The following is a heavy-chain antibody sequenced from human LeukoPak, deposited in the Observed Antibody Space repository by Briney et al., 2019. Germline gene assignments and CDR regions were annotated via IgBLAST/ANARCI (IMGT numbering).Heavy chain of an antibody. V-gene: IGHV1-69*13. CDR3: AREQWLVPHRYYYYGMDV. D-gene: IGHD6-19*01. CDR2: IIPMSGTT. J-gene: IGHJ6*02. Sequence: EASVKVSCKASGGTFSNYAISWVRQAPGQGLEWMGGIIPMSGTTNYAQKSQGRVTITADESTNTAYVALSGLRSEDTAVYYCAREQWLVPHRYYYYGMDVWGQGTTVTVSS. CDR1: GGTFSNYA.